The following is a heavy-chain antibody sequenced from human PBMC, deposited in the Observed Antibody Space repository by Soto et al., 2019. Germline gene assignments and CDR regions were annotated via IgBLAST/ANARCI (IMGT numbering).Heavy chain of an antibody. Sequence: SSETLSLTCTVSGGSISSYYWSWIRQPPGKGLEWIGYIYYSGSTNYNPSLKSRVTISVDTSKNQFSLKLSSVTAADTAVYYCAREVGYSNYYNWFDPWGQGTLVTVSS. J-gene: IGHJ5*02. CDR1: GGSISSYY. CDR2: IYYSGST. V-gene: IGHV4-59*01. D-gene: IGHD4-4*01. CDR3: AREVGYSNYYNWFDP.